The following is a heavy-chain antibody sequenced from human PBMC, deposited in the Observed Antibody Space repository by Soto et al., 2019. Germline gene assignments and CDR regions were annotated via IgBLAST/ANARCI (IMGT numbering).Heavy chain of an antibody. J-gene: IGHJ3*02. D-gene: IGHD3-22*01. Sequence: QVQLVQSGAEVKKPGSSVRVSCKASGATLDTFINYGITWVRQAPGQGLEWMGGIIPVFGAANHAQKFQGRGTISADETTRTVTMALSSLRSEDTAVYYCATGAATKILVVMYDALEIWGHGTMVTVSS. V-gene: IGHV1-69*12. CDR2: IIPVFGAA. CDR1: GATLDTFINYG. CDR3: ATGAATKILVVMYDALEI.